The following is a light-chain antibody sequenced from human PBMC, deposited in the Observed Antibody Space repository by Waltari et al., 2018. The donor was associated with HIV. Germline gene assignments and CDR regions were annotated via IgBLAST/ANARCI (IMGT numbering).Light chain of an antibody. CDR1: QSVDSSY. J-gene: IGKJ4*01. V-gene: IGKV3-20*01. CDR2: GAS. Sequence: VLTQSPGTLSLSPGERATLSCRASQSVDSSYLAWYQQKPGQAPRLLISGASSRATGIPDRFSGSGSGTDFTLTIRRLEPEDFAVYYCQQYGRSLTFGGGTKVEIK. CDR3: QQYGRSLT.